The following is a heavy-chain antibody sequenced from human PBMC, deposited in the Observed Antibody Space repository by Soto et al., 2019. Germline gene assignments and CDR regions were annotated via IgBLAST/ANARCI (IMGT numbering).Heavy chain of an antibody. CDR2: ISTSGRGT. Sequence: EVQLLESGGGLVQPGGSLRLSCVVSGFTFSSPSMSWVRQAPGKGLEWVSSISTSGRGTYHADSVKGRFAISRDNTKKTPFLQMNSLRAEDTAEYYCASGSSELGYWGQGTLVTVSS. D-gene: IGHD3-10*01. V-gene: IGHV3-23*01. J-gene: IGHJ4*02. CDR1: GFTFSSPS. CDR3: ASGSSELGY.